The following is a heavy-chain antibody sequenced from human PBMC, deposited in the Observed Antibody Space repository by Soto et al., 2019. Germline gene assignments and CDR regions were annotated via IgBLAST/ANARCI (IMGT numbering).Heavy chain of an antibody. J-gene: IGHJ4*02. D-gene: IGHD6-13*01. V-gene: IGHV4-4*02. CDR3: ARAAMGGSSWPFDY. CDR1: GGCISSSNW. Sequence: SETMSLTCAVSGGCISSSNWWSWVRQPPGKGLEWIGEIYHRGSTNYNPSLKSRVTISVDKSKNQFSLKLSSVTAADTAVYYCARAAMGGSSWPFDYWGQGTLVT. CDR2: IYHRGST.